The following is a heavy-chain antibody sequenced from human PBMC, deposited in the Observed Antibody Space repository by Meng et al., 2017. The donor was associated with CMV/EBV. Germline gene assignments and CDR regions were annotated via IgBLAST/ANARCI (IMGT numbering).Heavy chain of an antibody. V-gene: IGHV4-39*07. CDR2: VFYSGSA. CDR3: ARRSMAVAGKYFDS. Sequence: SETLSLTCTVSGGSVSSGIHYWEWIRQPPGQGLEWIGSVFYSGSAHYNPSLKSPVTISVDTSKNQFSLKLSSVTAADTAVYYCARRSMAVAGKYFDSWGQGTLVTVSS. J-gene: IGHJ4*02. CDR1: GGSVSSGIHY. D-gene: IGHD6-19*01.